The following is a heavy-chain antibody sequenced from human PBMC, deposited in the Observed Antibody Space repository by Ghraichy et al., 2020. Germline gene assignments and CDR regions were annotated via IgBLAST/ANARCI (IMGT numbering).Heavy chain of an antibody. V-gene: IGHV3-7*03. CDR1: GFTFSSFW. D-gene: IGHD6-19*01. J-gene: IGHJ4*02. CDR3: ARVCRCGWGSDY. Sequence: GGSLRLSCEVSGFTFSSFWMTWVRQAPGKGLEWVANVNEDGRGEYYVDSVKGRFTISRDNAKSSLYLQMSSLRVDDTAVYYCARVCRCGWGSDYWSQGILVTVSS. CDR2: VNEDGRGE.